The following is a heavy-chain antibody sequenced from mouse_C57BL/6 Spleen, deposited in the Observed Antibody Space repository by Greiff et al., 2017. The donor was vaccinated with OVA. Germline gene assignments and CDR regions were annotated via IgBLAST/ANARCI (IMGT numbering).Heavy chain of an antibody. D-gene: IGHD1-1*01. V-gene: IGHV3-6*01. CDR3: ARDIYYYGSSYVGY. J-gene: IGHJ2*01. CDR1: GYSITSGYY. Sequence: VQLKQSGPGLVKPSQSLSLTCSVTGYSITSGYYWNWLRQFPGNKLEWMGYISYDGSNNYNPSLKNRISITRDTSKNQCFLKLNSVTTEDTATYYCARDIYYYGSSYVGYWGQGTTRTVSS. CDR2: ISYDGSN.